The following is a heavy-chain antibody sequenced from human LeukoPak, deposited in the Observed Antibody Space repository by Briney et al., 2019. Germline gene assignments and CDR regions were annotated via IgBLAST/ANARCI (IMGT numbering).Heavy chain of an antibody. J-gene: IGHJ4*02. CDR3: ARARNTVTTYLDY. CDR1: GGSISSYY. D-gene: IGHD4-11*01. CDR2: IYYSGST. V-gene: IGHV4-59*01. Sequence: SETLSLTCTVSGGSISSYYWSWIRQPPGKGLEWIGYIYYSGSTNYNPSLKSRVTISVDTSKNQFSLKLSSVTAADTAVYYCARARNTVTTYLDYWGQGTLVTVSS.